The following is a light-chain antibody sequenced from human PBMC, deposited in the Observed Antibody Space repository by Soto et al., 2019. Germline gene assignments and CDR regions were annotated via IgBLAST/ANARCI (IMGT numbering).Light chain of an antibody. J-gene: IGKJ1*01. CDR1: QSVTVN. Sequence: EIVMTQSPATLSLSPGERATLSCRASQSVTVNLAWYQQKPGQAPRLLIYRASTRATGIPARFSGGGSGTEFTLTISSLQSEDFAVYSCHQYNDWPPRWTFGQGTKVEIK. CDR3: HQYNDWPPRWT. V-gene: IGKV3-15*01. CDR2: RAS.